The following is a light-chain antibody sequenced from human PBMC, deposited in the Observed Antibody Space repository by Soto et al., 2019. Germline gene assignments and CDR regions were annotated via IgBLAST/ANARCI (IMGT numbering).Light chain of an antibody. CDR1: QSVSSSY. CDR3: QQYGSSPT. V-gene: IGKV3-20*01. J-gene: IGKJ1*01. Sequence: EIVLTQSPGTLSLSPGERATLSCRASQSVSSSYLAWYQQKPGQAPRLLIYGASSRATGIPDRFSGSGSGTDFTHTISRLETEDFEVYYCQQYGSSPTFGQGTKVEIK. CDR2: GAS.